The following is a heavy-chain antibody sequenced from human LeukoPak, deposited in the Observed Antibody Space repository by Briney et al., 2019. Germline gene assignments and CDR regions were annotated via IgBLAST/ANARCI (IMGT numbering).Heavy chain of an antibody. V-gene: IGHV4-39*01. Sequence: ASETLSLTCTVSGGSISSSSYYWGWIRQPPGKGLEWIGSIYYSGSTYYNPSLKSRVTISVDTSKNQFSLKLSSVTAADTAVYYCARFTYYYDSSGYAIDYWGQGTLVTASS. CDR1: GGSISSSSYY. J-gene: IGHJ4*02. CDR3: ARFTYYYDSSGYAIDY. CDR2: IYYSGST. D-gene: IGHD3-22*01.